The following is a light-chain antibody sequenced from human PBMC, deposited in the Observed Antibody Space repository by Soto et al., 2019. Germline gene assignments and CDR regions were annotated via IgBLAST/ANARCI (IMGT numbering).Light chain of an antibody. CDR2: GSY. V-gene: IGKV3-20*01. CDR3: QQYGISLWT. Sequence: DIVLTQSPCTLSLSLGERATLSCRASQGVSSSYLAWYQKKRGQAPRLLYYGSYRRASGIPDRSSGSGSGADFSLTISRLEPENFAVYYCQQYGISLWTFGQGTKVDIK. CDR1: QGVSSSY. J-gene: IGKJ1*01.